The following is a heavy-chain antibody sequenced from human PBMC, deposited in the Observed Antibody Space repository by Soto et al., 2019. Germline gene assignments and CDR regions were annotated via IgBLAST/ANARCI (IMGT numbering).Heavy chain of an antibody. D-gene: IGHD2-8*01. CDR1: GFSFSSFA. CDR2: ISGSADST. J-gene: IGHJ6*02. V-gene: IGHV3-23*01. CDR3: AKTRCAMIYAISVYGMDV. Sequence: EVQLLESGGGFIHPGGSLRLSCAASGFSFSSFAMNWVRQAPGKGLEWVSIISGSADSTFYADSVKGRFTISRDNSKITLYLQINSLRAEDTAVYYCAKTRCAMIYAISVYGMDVWGQGTTVTVSS.